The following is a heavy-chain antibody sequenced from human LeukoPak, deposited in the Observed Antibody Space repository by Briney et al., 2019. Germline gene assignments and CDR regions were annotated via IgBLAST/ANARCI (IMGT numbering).Heavy chain of an antibody. V-gene: IGHV1-18*01. D-gene: IGHD2-8*01. Sequence: ASVKVSCKASGYTFTSSGISWVRQAPGQGVEWMGWISVYNHNTNYAQKFQGRVTVTTHTSTSTAYMELRSLRSDDTAVYYCARTNLDCKNGVCYDYWGQGTLVTVSS. CDR2: ISVYNHNT. J-gene: IGHJ4*02. CDR3: ARTNLDCKNGVCYDY. CDR1: GYTFTSSG.